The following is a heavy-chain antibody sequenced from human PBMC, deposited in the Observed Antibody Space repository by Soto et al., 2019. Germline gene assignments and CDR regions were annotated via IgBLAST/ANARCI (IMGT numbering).Heavy chain of an antibody. CDR3: ARGPLDYGGNAEYFQH. D-gene: IGHD4-17*01. Sequence: QVQLVESGGGVVQPGRSLRLSCAASGFTFSSYGMHWVRQAPGKGLEWVAVIWYDGSNKYYADSVKGRFTISRDNSKNTLYLQMNSLRAEDTAVYYCARGPLDYGGNAEYFQHWGQATLVTVSS. CDR1: GFTFSSYG. CDR2: IWYDGSNK. V-gene: IGHV3-33*01. J-gene: IGHJ1*01.